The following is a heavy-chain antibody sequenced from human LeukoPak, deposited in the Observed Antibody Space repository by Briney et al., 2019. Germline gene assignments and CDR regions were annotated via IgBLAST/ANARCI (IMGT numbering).Heavy chain of an antibody. CDR1: GGTFSSYA. D-gene: IGHD6-19*01. Sequence: ASVKVSCKASGGTFSSYAISWVRQAPGQGLEWMGRIIPILGVANYAQKFQGRVTITADKSTSTAYMELSSLRSEDTAVYYCARAGAVAGTYDAFDIWGQGTMVTVSS. CDR3: ARAGAVAGTYDAFDI. J-gene: IGHJ3*02. V-gene: IGHV1-69*04. CDR2: IIPILGVA.